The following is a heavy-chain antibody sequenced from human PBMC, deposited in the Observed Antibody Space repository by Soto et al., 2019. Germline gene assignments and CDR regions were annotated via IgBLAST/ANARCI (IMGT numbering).Heavy chain of an antibody. CDR1: GGSISSYY. D-gene: IGHD6-19*01. CDR3: ASTLAVAGAFDI. J-gene: IGHJ3*02. CDR2: IYYSGST. V-gene: IGHV4-59*08. Sequence: SETLSLTCTVSGGSISSYYWSWIRQPPGKGLEWIGYIYYSGSTNYNPSLKSRVTISVDTSKNQFSLKLSYLTAADTAVYYCASTLAVAGAFDIWGQGTMVTVSS.